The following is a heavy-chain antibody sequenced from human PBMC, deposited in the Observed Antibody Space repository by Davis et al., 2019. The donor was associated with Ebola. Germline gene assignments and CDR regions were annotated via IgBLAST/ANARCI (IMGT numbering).Heavy chain of an antibody. D-gene: IGHD3-22*01. Sequence: GESLKISCAASGFTFSDYYMSWIRQAPGKGLEWVSYISSSGSTIYYADSVKGRFTISRDNAKNSLYLQMNSLRAEDTAVYYCAKDDWYFYDTSGYLRWFDPWGQGTLVTVSS. CDR3: AKDDWYFYDTSGYLRWFDP. CDR1: GFTFSDYY. J-gene: IGHJ5*02. CDR2: ISSSGSTI. V-gene: IGHV3-11*01.